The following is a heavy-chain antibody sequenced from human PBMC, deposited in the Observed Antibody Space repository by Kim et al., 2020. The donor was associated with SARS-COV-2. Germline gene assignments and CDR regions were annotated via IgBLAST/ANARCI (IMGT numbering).Heavy chain of an antibody. Sequence: SETLSLTCTVSGGSISSGDYYWSWIRQPPGKGLEWIGYIYYSGSTYYNPSLNSRVTISVDTSKNQFSLKLTSVTAADTAVYYCARAPSSIAIFGVVIINWFDPWGQGTLVTVSS. CDR1: GGSISSGDYY. V-gene: IGHV4-30-4*01. CDR2: IYYSGST. CDR3: ARAPSSIAIFGVVIINWFDP. J-gene: IGHJ5*02. D-gene: IGHD3-3*01.